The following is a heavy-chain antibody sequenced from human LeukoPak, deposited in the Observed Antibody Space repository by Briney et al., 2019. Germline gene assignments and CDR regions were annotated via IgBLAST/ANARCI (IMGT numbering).Heavy chain of an antibody. V-gene: IGHV4-39*01. CDR2: IYYSGST. Sequence: SETLSLTCTVSGGSISSSGYYWGWTRQPPGKGLEWIGSIYYSGSTYYNPSLKSRVTISVDTSKNQFSLKLSSVTAADTAVYYCASWGSYGSGRGFYYYYYMDVWGKGTTVTVSS. J-gene: IGHJ6*03. CDR1: GGSISSSGYY. D-gene: IGHD3-10*01. CDR3: ASWGSYGSGRGFYYYYYMDV.